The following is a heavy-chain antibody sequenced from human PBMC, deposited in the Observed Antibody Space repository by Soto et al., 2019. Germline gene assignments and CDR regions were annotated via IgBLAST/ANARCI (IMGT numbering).Heavy chain of an antibody. CDR1: GDSMSKYY. Sequence: QVQLQESGPGLVKPSETLSLTCNVSGDSMSKYYWSWVRQPAGKGLEWIGRIWTSGSTNYNPFLKSRVTMSIDTSNKHFSLDLKSVTAADTAVYYCARTVGAAYYFDFWGQGVLVTVSS. CDR3: ARTVGAAYYFDF. CDR2: IWTSGST. D-gene: IGHD3-16*01. J-gene: IGHJ4*02. V-gene: IGHV4-4*07.